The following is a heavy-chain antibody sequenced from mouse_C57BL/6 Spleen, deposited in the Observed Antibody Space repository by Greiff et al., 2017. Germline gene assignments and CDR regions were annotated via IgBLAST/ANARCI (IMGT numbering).Heavy chain of an antibody. CDR1: GYTFTSYW. CDR2: IDPSDSYT. Sequence: QVQLQQSGAELVMPGASVKLSCKASGYTFTSYWMHWVKQRPGQGLEWIGEIDPSDSYTNYNQKFKGKSTLTVDKSSSTAYMQLSSLTSEDSAVYYCARRGLRRYYAMDYWGQGTSVTVSS. CDR3: ARRGLRRYYAMDY. J-gene: IGHJ4*01. D-gene: IGHD2-4*01. V-gene: IGHV1-69*01.